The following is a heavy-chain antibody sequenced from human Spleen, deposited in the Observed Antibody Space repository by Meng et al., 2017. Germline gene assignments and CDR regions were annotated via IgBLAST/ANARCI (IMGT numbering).Heavy chain of an antibody. D-gene: IGHD1-26*01. Sequence: SETLSPTCAVHGGSFSDYYWSWIRQSPGKGLQWIRAINHRGSTTYNPSLKSRVTMSLDTSENQFSLELTSVTAADTAVYYCARGGSGSYWVGYFYYGMDVWGQGTTVTVSS. CDR3: ARGGSGSYWVGYFYYGMDV. CDR2: INHRGST. J-gene: IGHJ6*02. V-gene: IGHV4-34*01. CDR1: GGSFSDYY.